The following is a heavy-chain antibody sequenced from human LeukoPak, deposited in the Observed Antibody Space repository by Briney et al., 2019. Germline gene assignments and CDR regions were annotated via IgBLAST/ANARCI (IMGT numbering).Heavy chain of an antibody. CDR2: ISSNGGST. J-gene: IGHJ4*02. CDR3: VKGLKYYDSDY. CDR1: GFTFSSYA. V-gene: IGHV3-64D*06. D-gene: IGHD3-22*01. Sequence: QPGGSLRLSCSASGFTFSSYAMHWVRQAPGKGLEYVSAISSNGGSTYYADSVKGRFTISRDNSKNTLYLQMSSLRAEDTAVYYCVKGLKYYDSDYWGQGTLVTVSS.